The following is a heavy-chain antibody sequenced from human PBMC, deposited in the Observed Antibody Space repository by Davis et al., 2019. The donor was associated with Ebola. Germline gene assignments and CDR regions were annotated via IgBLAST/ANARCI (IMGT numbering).Heavy chain of an antibody. J-gene: IGHJ4*02. CDR3: AKGPGWELLPYYFDY. D-gene: IGHD1-26*01. V-gene: IGHV3-23*01. Sequence: WGSLRLSCAASGFTFSSYAMSWVRQAPGKGLEWVSAISGSGGSTYYADSVKGRFTISRDNSKNTLYLQMNSLRAKDTAVYYCAKGPGWELLPYYFDYWGQGTLVTVSS. CDR2: ISGSGGST. CDR1: GFTFSSYA.